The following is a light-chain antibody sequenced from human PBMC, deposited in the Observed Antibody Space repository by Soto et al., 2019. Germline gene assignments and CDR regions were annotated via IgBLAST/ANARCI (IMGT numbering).Light chain of an antibody. CDR1: RSNIGATFD. CDR2: GDT. CDR3: QSYDSSLSAWV. J-gene: IGLJ2*01. Sequence: QSVLTQPPSVSGAPGRRVTISCTGSRSNIGATFDVNWYQHLPGAAPKLLIQGDTNRPSGVPDRFSGSRSGTSASLAITGLRAEDEADYYCQSYDSSLSAWVFGGGTQLTVL. V-gene: IGLV1-40*01.